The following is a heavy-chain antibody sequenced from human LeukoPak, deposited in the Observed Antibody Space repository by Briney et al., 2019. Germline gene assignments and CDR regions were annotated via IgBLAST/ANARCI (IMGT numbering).Heavy chain of an antibody. V-gene: IGHV1-8*01. CDR1: GYTFTSYD. CDR2: MNPNSGNT. J-gene: IGHJ5*02. Sequence: GASVKVSCKASGYTFTSYDINWVRQAPGQGLEWMGWMNPNSGNTGYAQKFHGRVTMTRNTSISTAYMELSSLRSEDTAVYYCARGRKDYYDFWSGPYSWFDPWGQGTLVTVSS. D-gene: IGHD3-3*01. CDR3: ARGRKDYYDFWSGPYSWFDP.